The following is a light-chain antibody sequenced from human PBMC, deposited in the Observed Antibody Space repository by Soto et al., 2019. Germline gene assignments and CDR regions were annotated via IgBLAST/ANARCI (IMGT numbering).Light chain of an antibody. CDR2: GAF. V-gene: IGKV3-15*01. CDR3: QQYTDRPMP. Sequence: EIVGTKSPVTLCLSQGERATLSCRASQSVSSSYLAWYQQKPGQAPSLLIYGAFTRATGIPARFSGTGSGTEFTLTICIRECGDFALYCCQQYTDRPMPFGQGTK. J-gene: IGKJ1*01. CDR1: QSVSSSY.